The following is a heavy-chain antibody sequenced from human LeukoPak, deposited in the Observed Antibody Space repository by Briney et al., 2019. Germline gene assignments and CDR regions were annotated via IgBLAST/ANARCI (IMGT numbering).Heavy chain of an antibody. CDR3: AKDLHYGSADY. V-gene: IGHV3-23*01. Sequence: GGSLRLSCAASGFTFNNYAMNWVRQAPGKGLEWVSYIRGGGSNTRYSDSVKGRFIISRDNAKNTLYLQMNSLRAEDTAVYYCAKDLHYGSADYWGQGIQVTVSS. D-gene: IGHD3-10*01. J-gene: IGHJ4*02. CDR1: GFTFNNYA. CDR2: IRGGGSNT.